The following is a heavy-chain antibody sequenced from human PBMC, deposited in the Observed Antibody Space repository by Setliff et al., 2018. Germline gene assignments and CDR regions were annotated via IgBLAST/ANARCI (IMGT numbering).Heavy chain of an antibody. CDR1: GGTFSSYA. V-gene: IGHV1-69*06. CDR3: ARVQQLGTFDY. D-gene: IGHD6-13*01. CDR2: IIPIFGTA. Sequence: GASVKVSCKASGGTFSSYAISWVRQAPGQGLEWMGRIIPIFGTANYAQKFQGRVTITADKSTSTAYMELSSLRSEDTAVYYCARVQQLGTFDYWGQGTRVTVSS. J-gene: IGHJ4*02.